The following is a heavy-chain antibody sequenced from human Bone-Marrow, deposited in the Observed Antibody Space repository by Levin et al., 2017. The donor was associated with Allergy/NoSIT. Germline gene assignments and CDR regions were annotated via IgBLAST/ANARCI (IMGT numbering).Heavy chain of an antibody. V-gene: IGHV3-23*01. CDR1: GFTFSSYA. CDR3: AKDVGFSTMLAVTGTVDYMDV. Sequence: PGGSLRLSCAASGFTFSSYAMTWVRQAPGKGLEWVSTISGSGRSIDYADSLKGRFIISRDNSKDTLYLQMNGLRAEDTAVYYCAKDVGFSTMLAVTGTVDYMDVWGIGTTVTVSS. CDR2: ISGSGRSI. D-gene: IGHD1-20*01. J-gene: IGHJ6*03.